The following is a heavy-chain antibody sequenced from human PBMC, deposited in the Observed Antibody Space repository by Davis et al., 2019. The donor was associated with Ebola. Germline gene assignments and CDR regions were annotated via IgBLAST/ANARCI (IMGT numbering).Heavy chain of an antibody. CDR2: MNPNSGNT. CDR3: ASSAGTPVTTGY. CDR1: GYTFTSYD. J-gene: IGHJ4*02. D-gene: IGHD4-17*01. V-gene: IGHV1-8*01. Sequence: ASVTVSCKASGYTFTSYDINWVRQATGQGLEWMGWMNPNSGNTGYAQNFQGRVTMTRNTSISTAYMELSSLRSEDTAVYYCASSAGTPVTTGYWGQGTLVTVSS.